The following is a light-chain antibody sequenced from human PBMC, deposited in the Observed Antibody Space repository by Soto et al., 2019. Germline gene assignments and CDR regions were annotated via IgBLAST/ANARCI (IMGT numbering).Light chain of an antibody. CDR1: QSVSSY. V-gene: IGKV3-11*01. J-gene: IGKJ4*01. Sequence: EIVLTQSPATLSLSPGEXXXXXXXXXQSVSSYLAWYQQKPGQAPRLIIYDASNRATGIPARFRGSGSGTDFTLTISSLEPEDFAVYYCQQRSNWPSLTFGGGTKVDIK. CDR2: DAS. CDR3: QQRSNWPSLT.